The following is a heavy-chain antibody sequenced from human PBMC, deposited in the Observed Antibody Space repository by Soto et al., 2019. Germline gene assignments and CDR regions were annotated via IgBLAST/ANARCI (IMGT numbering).Heavy chain of an antibody. V-gene: IGHV3-11*01. J-gene: IGHJ4*02. CDR2: ISGNGRII. D-gene: IGHD3-3*01. Sequence: GGSLRLSCATSGFIFSDYYMHWIRQAPGKGLEWISYISGNGRIIQYADSAKGRFTISRDNAQNSLYLQMNSLRAEDTALYFCGRDFAAASKRDFAKGGQETLVTFSS. CDR3: GRDFAAASKRDFAK. CDR1: GFIFSDYY.